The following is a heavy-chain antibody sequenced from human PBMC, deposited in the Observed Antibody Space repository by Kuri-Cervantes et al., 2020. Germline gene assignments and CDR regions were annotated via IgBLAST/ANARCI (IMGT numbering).Heavy chain of an antibody. CDR3: ARVGRSASPVVVPAAMSYYYMDV. Sequence: ASVKVSCKASGYSFTGHYMHWVRQAPGHGLEWMGWVDPNSGGTNYAQKFQGWVTMTRDPSINTAYMELSRLRSDDTAVDYCARVGRSASPVVVPAAMSYYYMDVWGKGTTVTVSS. CDR2: VDPNSGGT. D-gene: IGHD2-2*01. CDR1: GYSFTGHY. V-gene: IGHV1-2*04. J-gene: IGHJ6*03.